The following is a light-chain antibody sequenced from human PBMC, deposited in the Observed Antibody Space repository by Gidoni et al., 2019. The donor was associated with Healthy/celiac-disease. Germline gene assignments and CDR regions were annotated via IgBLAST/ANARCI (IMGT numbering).Light chain of an antibody. CDR1: QSVSSY. Sequence: EIVLTQSPATLSLSPGERATLSCRASQSVSSYLSWYQQNPGQAHRLLIDDASNRATGIPARFSGSGSGTDFTLTISSLEPEDFAVYYCQQRSNWRTFGQGTKVEIK. J-gene: IGKJ1*01. CDR2: DAS. CDR3: QQRSNWRT. V-gene: IGKV3-11*01.